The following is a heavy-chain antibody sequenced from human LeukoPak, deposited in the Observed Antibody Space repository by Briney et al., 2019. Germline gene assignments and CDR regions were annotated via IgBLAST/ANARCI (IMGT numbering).Heavy chain of an antibody. CDR2: VSAYNGNT. D-gene: IGHD6-19*01. V-gene: IGHV1-18*01. CDR1: GFTLTSYG. Sequence: ASVKVSCKASGFTLTSYGISWVRQAPGQGLEWVGWVSAYNGNTNYAQKFQGRVTMTTDSSTRTAYMELRSLRSDDTAVYYCARDVAVAGSRVQNNWFDPWGQGTLVTVSS. CDR3: ARDVAVAGSRVQNNWFDP. J-gene: IGHJ5*02.